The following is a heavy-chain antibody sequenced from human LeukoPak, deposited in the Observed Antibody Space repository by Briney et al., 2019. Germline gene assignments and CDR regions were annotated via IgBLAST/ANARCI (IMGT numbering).Heavy chain of an antibody. D-gene: IGHD4-23*01. CDR1: GGSISSSSYY. CDR2: IYYSGST. CDR3: ARLVRAALVPVDY. Sequence: SETLSLTCTVSGGSISSSSYYWGWIRQPPGKGLEWIGSIYYSGSTYYNPSLKSRVTISVDTSKNQFSLKLSSVTAADTAVYYCARLVRAALVPVDYWGQGTLVTVSS. V-gene: IGHV4-39*01. J-gene: IGHJ4*02.